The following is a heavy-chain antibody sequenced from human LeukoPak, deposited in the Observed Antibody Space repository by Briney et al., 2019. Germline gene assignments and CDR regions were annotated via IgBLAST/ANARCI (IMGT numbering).Heavy chain of an antibody. CDR2: IIPIFGTA. J-gene: IGHJ4*02. CDR3: ARDHGYSSGWSTFDY. D-gene: IGHD6-19*01. Sequence: ASVKVSCKASGGTFSSSAISWVRQAPGQGFEWMGRIIPIFGTANYAQKFQGRVTITTDESTSTAYMELSSLRSEDTAVYYCARDHGYSSGWSTFDYWGQGTLVTVSS. V-gene: IGHV1-69*05. CDR1: GGTFSSSA.